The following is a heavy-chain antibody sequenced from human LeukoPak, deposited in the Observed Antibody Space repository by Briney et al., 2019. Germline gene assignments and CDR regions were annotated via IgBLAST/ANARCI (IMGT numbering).Heavy chain of an antibody. V-gene: IGHV3-33*06. CDR1: GFTFSSYG. CDR3: AKSPGVGATTRGYFDY. J-gene: IGHJ4*02. D-gene: IGHD1-26*01. CDR2: IWYDGSNK. Sequence: GRSLRLSCAASGFTFSSYGMHWVRQAPGKGLEWVAVIWYDGSNKYYADSVKGRFTISRDNSKNTLYLRMNSLRAEDTAVYYCAKSPGVGATTRGYFDYWGQGTLVTVSS.